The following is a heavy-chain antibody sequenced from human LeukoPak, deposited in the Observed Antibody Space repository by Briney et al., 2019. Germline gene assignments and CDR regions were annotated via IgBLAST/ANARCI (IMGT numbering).Heavy chain of an antibody. CDR3: ARTYGDYYFDY. Sequence: SETLSLTCTVSGGSISSYYWSWIRQPPGKGLEWIGYIYSSGSTSYKSSLKSRVTISVDTSKNQFSLRLSSVTAADTAVYYCARTYGDYYFDYWGQGTLATVSS. D-gene: IGHD4-17*01. V-gene: IGHV4-59*01. CDR2: IYSSGST. CDR1: GGSISSYY. J-gene: IGHJ4*02.